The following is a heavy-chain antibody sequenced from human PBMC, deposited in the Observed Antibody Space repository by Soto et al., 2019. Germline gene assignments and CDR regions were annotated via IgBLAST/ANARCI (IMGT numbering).Heavy chain of an antibody. CDR1: GFTFSSYG. J-gene: IGHJ4*02. CDR3: AKFNWNDDLSDY. Sequence: PGGSLRLSCAASGFTFSSYGMHWVRQAPGKGLEWVAVISYDGSNKYYADSVKGRFTISRDNSKNTLYLQMNSLRAEDTAVYYCAKFNWNDDLSDYWGQGTLVTVSS. D-gene: IGHD1-1*01. V-gene: IGHV3-30*18. CDR2: ISYDGSNK.